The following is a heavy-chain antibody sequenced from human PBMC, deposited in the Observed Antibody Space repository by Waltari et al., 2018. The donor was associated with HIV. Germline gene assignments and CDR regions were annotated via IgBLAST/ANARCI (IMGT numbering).Heavy chain of an antibody. CDR2: IYTSGST. Sequence: QVQLQESGPGLVKPSQTLSLTCTVSGGSISSGSYYWSWIRQPAGKGLEWIGRIYTSGSTNYKPPLKSGVTRSVDTAKNQCARKLSSVTAADTAVYYCARRGIQRWFYAFDIWGQGTMVTVAS. CDR3: ARRGIQRWFYAFDI. CDR1: GGSISSGSYY. D-gene: IGHD5-18*01. J-gene: IGHJ3*02. V-gene: IGHV4-61*02.